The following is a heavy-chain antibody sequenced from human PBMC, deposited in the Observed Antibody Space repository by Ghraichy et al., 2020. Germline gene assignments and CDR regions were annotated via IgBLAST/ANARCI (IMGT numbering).Heavy chain of an antibody. CDR3: AKEADEGPFFDY. J-gene: IGHJ4*02. CDR1: GFTFSSYA. Sequence: LSLTCAASGFTFSSYAMSWVRQAPGKGLEWVSAISGSGGSTYYADSVKGRFTISRDNSKNTLYLQMNSLRAEDTAVYYCAKEADEGPFFDYWGQGTLVTVSS. CDR2: ISGSGGST. V-gene: IGHV3-23*01.